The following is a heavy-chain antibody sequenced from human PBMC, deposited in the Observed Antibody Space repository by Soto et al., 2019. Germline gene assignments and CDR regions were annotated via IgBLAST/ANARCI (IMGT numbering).Heavy chain of an antibody. J-gene: IGHJ4*02. CDR2: IYYSGST. CDR1: GGSISSYY. D-gene: IGHD3-9*01. Sequence: PSETLSLTCTVSGGSISSYYWSWIRQPPGKGLEWIGYIYYSGSTNYNPSLKSRATISVNTSKNQFSLKLSSVTAADTAVYYCARRPAVEDDFDLRFDYWGQGTLVTVSS. V-gene: IGHV4-59*08. CDR3: ARRPAVEDDFDLRFDY.